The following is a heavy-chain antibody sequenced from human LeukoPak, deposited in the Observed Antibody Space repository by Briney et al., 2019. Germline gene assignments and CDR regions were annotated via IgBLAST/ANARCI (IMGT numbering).Heavy chain of an antibody. V-gene: IGHV3-23*01. CDR3: AKTVMFRGAKGVDY. J-gene: IGHJ4*02. CDR2: ISGSGGST. D-gene: IGHD3-10*01. Sequence: PGGSLRLSCAASGFTFSSYGMSWVRQAPGKGLEWVSAISGSGGSTYYADSVKGRFTISRDNSKNTLYLQMNSLRAEDTAVYYCAKTVMFRGAKGVDYWGQGTLVTVSS. CDR1: GFTFSSYG.